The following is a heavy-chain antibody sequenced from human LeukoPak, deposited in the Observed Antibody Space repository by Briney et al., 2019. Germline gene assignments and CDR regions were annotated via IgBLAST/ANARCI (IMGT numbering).Heavy chain of an antibody. CDR3: ARAPGQPAAIDY. CDR2: ISGSGGST. D-gene: IGHD2-2*01. V-gene: IGHV3-23*01. Sequence: GGFLRLSCAASGFTFSSYAMSWVRQAPGKGLEWVSAISGSGGSTYYADSVKGRFTISRHNSKNTLYLQMNSLRAEDTAVYYCARAPGQPAAIDYWGQGTLVTVSS. J-gene: IGHJ4*02. CDR1: GFTFSSYA.